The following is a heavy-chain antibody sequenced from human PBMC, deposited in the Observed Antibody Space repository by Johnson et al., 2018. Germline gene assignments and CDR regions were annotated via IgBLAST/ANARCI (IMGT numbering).Heavy chain of an antibody. CDR1: GFTFSSYD. CDR2: IGTAGDT. J-gene: IGHJ4*02. V-gene: IGHV3-13*01. CDR3: ARDLLYDSQRSFDY. Sequence: VQLVQSGGGLVQPGGSLRLSCAASGFTFSSYDMHWVRQATGKGLEWVSAIGTAGDTYYPGSVKGRFTISRENAKNSLYLQMSSLRAEDTAVYYCARDLLYDSQRSFDYWGQGTLVTVSS. D-gene: IGHD3-22*01.